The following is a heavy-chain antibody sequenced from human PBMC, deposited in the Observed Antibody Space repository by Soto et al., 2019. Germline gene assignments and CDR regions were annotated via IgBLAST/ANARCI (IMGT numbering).Heavy chain of an antibody. CDR1: GYSISSSNW. D-gene: IGHD1-26*01. CDR3: ARREIQGPIDY. Sequence: QVQLQESGPGLVKPSDTLSLTCAVSGYSISSSNWWGWIRQPPGKGLEWIGYIYYSGTTYYNPSLKSRVTISVNTSKNQFSLKLTSVTAVDTAVYYCARREIQGPIDYWGQGTLVTVSS. J-gene: IGHJ4*02. CDR2: IYYSGTT. V-gene: IGHV4-28*01.